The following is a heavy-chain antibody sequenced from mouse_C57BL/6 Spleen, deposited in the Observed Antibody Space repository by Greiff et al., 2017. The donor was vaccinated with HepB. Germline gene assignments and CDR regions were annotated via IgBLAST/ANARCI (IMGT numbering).Heavy chain of an antibody. Sequence: QVQLQQPGTELVKPGASVKLSCKASGYTFTSYWMHWVKQRPGQGLEWIGNINPSNGGTNYNEKFKSKATLTVDKSSSTAYMQLSSLTSEDSAVYYCARGGNYYDYDGGDYYFDYWGQGTTLTVSS. CDR3: ARGGNYYDYDGGDYYFDY. V-gene: IGHV1-53*01. D-gene: IGHD2-4*01. J-gene: IGHJ2*01. CDR1: GYTFTSYW. CDR2: INPSNGGT.